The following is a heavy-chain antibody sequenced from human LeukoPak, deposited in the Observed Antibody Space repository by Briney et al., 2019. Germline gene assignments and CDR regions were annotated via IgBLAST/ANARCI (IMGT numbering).Heavy chain of an antibody. V-gene: IGHV1-24*01. D-gene: IGHD3-10*01. CDR3: TRDRRIRGVIVFDP. CDR1: GYTLTELS. Sequence: ASVKVSCKVSGYTLTELSMHWVRQAPGKGLEWMGGFDPEDGETIYAQKFQGRVTMTEDTSTDTAYMELSSLRSEDTAVYYCTRDRRIRGVIVFDPWGQGTQVIVSS. CDR2: FDPEDGET. J-gene: IGHJ5*02.